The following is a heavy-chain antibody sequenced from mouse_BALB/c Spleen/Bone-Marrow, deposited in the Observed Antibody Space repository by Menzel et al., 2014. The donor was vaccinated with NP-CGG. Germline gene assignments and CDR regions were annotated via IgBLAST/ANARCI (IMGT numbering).Heavy chain of an antibody. D-gene: IGHD1-1*01. J-gene: IGHJ2*01. CDR2: IRNKANGYTT. CDR1: GFTFTDYY. V-gene: IGHV7-3*02. Sequence: EVQGVESGGGLVQPGGSLRLSCATSGFTFTDYYMSWVRQPPGKALEWLGFIRNKANGYTTGYSASVKGRFTISRDNSQSILYLQMNTLRAEDSATYYCARDDYGRGYWGQGTTLTVSS. CDR3: ARDDYGRGY.